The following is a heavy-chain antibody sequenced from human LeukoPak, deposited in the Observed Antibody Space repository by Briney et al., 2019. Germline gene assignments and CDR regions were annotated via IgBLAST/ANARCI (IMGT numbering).Heavy chain of an antibody. Sequence: PGRSLRLSCAASGFSFSSYAMHWVRQAPGKGLEWVAVISYDGSNKYYADSVKGRFTISRDNAKNSLYLQMNSLRAEDTAVYYCARVGLWFGEFFYYYYYGMDVWGQGTTVTVSS. CDR2: ISYDGSNK. J-gene: IGHJ6*02. D-gene: IGHD3-10*01. CDR3: ARVGLWFGEFFYYYYYGMDV. CDR1: GFSFSSYA. V-gene: IGHV3-30-3*01.